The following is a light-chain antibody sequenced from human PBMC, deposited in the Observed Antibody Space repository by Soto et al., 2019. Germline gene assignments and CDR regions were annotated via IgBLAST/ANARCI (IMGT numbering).Light chain of an antibody. CDR1: SSDIGGYNY. CDR2: DVS. CDR3: SSYTSGSTFYV. Sequence: QSVLTQPASVSGSPGQSITISCTGTSSDIGGYNYVSWFQQHPGKAPKLMISDVSNRPSGVSNRFSGSKSGNTAFLTISGLQAEDEADYYCSSYTSGSTFYVFGTGTKVTVL. V-gene: IGLV2-14*01. J-gene: IGLJ1*01.